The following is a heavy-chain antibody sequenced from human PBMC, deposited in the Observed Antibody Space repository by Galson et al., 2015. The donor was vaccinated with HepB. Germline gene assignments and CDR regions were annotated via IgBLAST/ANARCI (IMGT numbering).Heavy chain of an antibody. J-gene: IGHJ4*02. V-gene: IGHV3-15*07. D-gene: IGHD1-7*01. Sequence: SLRLSCAASGFPFNNDWMNWVRQAPGKGLEWVGRIKRKTDGGTTDDAAPVKGRFTFSRDDSKNTVFLQINSLRIEDTAVYYCTTGYFAGTTYLDYWGQGTLVTVSS. CDR3: TTGYFAGTTYLDY. CDR2: IKRKTDGGTT. CDR1: GFPFNNDW.